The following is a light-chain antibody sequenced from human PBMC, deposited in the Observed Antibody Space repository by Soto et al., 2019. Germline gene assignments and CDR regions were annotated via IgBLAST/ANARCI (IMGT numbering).Light chain of an antibody. CDR1: QSLLYSNGNTY. Sequence: DVVMTQSPLSLPVTLGQAASISCRSSQSLLYSNGNTYLSRFHQRPGQSPRRLIYKVSXRDSGVPDRFRGSGSVTDFTLKISRVEAEDVGIYFCMQGTHWPPTFGQGNKV. J-gene: IGKJ1*01. CDR3: MQGTHWPPT. V-gene: IGKV2-30*01. CDR2: KVS.